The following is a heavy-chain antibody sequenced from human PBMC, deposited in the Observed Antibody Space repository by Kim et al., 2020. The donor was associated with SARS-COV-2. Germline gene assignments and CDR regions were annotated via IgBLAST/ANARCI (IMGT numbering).Heavy chain of an antibody. CDR3: ARDRSQYYYDSSGYYFPGAFDI. CDR2: INPNSGGT. J-gene: IGHJ3*02. Sequence: ASVKVSCKASGYTFTGYYMHWVRQAPGQGLEWMGRINPNSGGTNYAQKFQGRVTMTRDTSISTAYMELSRLRSDDTAVYYCARDRSQYYYDSSGYYFPGAFDIWGQGTMVTVSS. CDR1: GYTFTGYY. V-gene: IGHV1-2*06. D-gene: IGHD3-22*01.